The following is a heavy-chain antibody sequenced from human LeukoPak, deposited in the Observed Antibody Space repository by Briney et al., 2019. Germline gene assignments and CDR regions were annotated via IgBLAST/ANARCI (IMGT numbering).Heavy chain of an antibody. D-gene: IGHD3-10*01. CDR1: GFTFSRYW. CDR3: ARDGMGGIKAFDI. J-gene: IGHJ3*02. Sequence: PGGSLRLSCAASGFTFSRYWMSWVRQAPGRGLEWVANIKHDGSQEYYVDSVKGRITISRDNAKNSLYLQMTSLRAEDTAVYYCARDGMGGIKAFDIWGQGTMVTVSS. CDR2: IKHDGSQE. V-gene: IGHV3-7*05.